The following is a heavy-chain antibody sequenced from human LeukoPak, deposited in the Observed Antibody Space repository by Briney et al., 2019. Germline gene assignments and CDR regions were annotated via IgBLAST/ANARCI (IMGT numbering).Heavy chain of an antibody. V-gene: IGHV4-4*07. D-gene: IGHD3-16*01. CDR3: AREMGGFTAFDY. Sequence: PSETLSLTCNVSGDSISDNYWSWIRQPAGKGLEWIGRIYTSGSTNYNPSLKSRVTISGDTSKNHFSLKLSSVTAADTAVYYCAREMGGFTAFDYWGQGTLVTVSS. CDR2: IYTSGST. J-gene: IGHJ4*02. CDR1: GDSISDNY.